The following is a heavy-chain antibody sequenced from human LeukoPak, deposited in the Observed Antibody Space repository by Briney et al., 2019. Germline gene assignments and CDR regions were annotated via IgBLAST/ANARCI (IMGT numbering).Heavy chain of an antibody. Sequence: PSETLSLTRSVSGASVISGPHYWSWIRQPPGKGLEWIGDIYYSGRTNYNPSLKSRVTISVDTSKNQFSLKLSSVTAADTAVYYCARGRSSSWYEGFDPWGQGALVTVSS. CDR3: ARGRSSSWYEGFDP. J-gene: IGHJ5*02. CDR1: GASVISGPHY. D-gene: IGHD6-13*01. CDR2: IYYSGRT. V-gene: IGHV4-61*01.